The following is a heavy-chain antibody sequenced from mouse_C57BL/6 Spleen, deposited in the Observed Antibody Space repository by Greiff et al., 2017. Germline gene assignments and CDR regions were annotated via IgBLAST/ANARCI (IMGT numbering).Heavy chain of an antibody. CDR3: ANYYGSSYSAWFAY. J-gene: IGHJ3*01. CDR2: ISPGSGST. D-gene: IGHD1-1*01. V-gene: IGHV1-55*01. Sequence: QVQLQQSGAELVKPGASVKMSCKASGYTFTSYWITWVKQRPGQGLEWIGDISPGSGSTNYNEKFKSKATLTVDTSSSTAYMQLSSLTSEDSAVYYCANYYGSSYSAWFAYWGQGTLVTVSA. CDR1: GYTFTSYW.